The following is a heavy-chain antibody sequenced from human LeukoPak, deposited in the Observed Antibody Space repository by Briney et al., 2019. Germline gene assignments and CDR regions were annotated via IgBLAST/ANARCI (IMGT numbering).Heavy chain of an antibody. Sequence: GGSLRLSCAASGFTFSSYGMHWVRQAPGKGLEWVAVISYDGSNKYYADSVKGRFTISRDNSKNTLYLQMNSLRAEDTAVCYCAKDQDSGYDFDYWGQGTLVTVSS. CDR1: GFTFSSYG. V-gene: IGHV3-30*18. D-gene: IGHD5-12*01. CDR3: AKDQDSGYDFDY. CDR2: ISYDGSNK. J-gene: IGHJ4*02.